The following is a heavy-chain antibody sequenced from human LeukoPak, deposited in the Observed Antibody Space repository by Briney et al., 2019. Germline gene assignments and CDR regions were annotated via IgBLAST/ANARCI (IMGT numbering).Heavy chain of an antibody. D-gene: IGHD3-22*01. CDR2: ISGSGGST. Sequence: GGSLRLSCAASGFTFSSYAMSWVRQAPGKGLEWVSAISGSGGSTYYADSVKGRFTISGDNSKNTLYLQMNSLRAEDTAVYYCAKVDGYYFNYFDYWGQGTLVTVSS. CDR3: AKVDGYYFNYFDY. J-gene: IGHJ4*02. CDR1: GFTFSSYA. V-gene: IGHV3-23*01.